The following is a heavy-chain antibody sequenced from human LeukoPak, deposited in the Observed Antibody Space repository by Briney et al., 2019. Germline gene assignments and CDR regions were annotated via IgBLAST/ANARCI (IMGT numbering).Heavy chain of an antibody. CDR3: ARHAPPPYGDYERRWFDP. V-gene: IGHV4-38-2*02. J-gene: IGHJ5*02. CDR1: GYSICGGYY. CDR2: IYHSGST. Sequence: PRTLSLTCTVSGYSICGGYYWGWIGQPPGTGLEWIGSIYHSGSTTYNPPPQSRVPISVDTSKNQFSLKLSAVAAADTAVYYCARHAPPPYGDYERRWFDPWGQGTLVTVSS. D-gene: IGHD4-17*01.